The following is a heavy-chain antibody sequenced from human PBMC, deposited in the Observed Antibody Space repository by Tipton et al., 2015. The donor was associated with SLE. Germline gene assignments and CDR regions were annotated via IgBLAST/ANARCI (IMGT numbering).Heavy chain of an antibody. V-gene: IGHV4-34*01. CDR1: GGSFSGYY. Sequence: TLSLTCAVYGGSFSGYYWSWIRQPPGKGLEWIGEINHSGSTNYNPSLKSRVTISVDTSKNQFSLKLSSVTAADTAVYYCARGQRITFGVVIVNSSVYNSGQVTLLTVSS. CDR3: ARGQRITFGVVIVNSSVYN. J-gene: IGHJ1*01. CDR2: INHSGST. D-gene: IGHD3-16*02.